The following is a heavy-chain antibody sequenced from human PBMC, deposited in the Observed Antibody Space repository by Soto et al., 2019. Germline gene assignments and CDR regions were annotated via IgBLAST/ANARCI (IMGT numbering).Heavy chain of an antibody. J-gene: IGHJ4*02. CDR2: ISYDGSNK. Sequence: QVQLVESGGGVVQPGRSLRLSCAASGFTFSSYAMHWVRQAPGKGLEWVAVISYDGSNKYYADSVKGRFTISRDNYKNTVYLQLNSLRAEDTAVYYWARDRGSYYYGSGSYSFDYWGQGTLVTVSA. CDR3: ARDRGSYYYGSGSYSFDY. CDR1: GFTFSSYA. V-gene: IGHV3-30-3*01. D-gene: IGHD3-10*01.